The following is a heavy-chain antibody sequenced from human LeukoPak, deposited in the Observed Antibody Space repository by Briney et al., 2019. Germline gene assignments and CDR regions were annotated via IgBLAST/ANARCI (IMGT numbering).Heavy chain of an antibody. Sequence: GGSLRLSCEASGLNFSNYGMSWVRQAPGKGLEWVSAISGSGGSTYYADSVKGRFTISRDNSKNTLYLQMNSLRAEDTAVYYCAKNSEASEYFQHWGQGTLVTVSS. CDR1: GLNFSNYG. CDR2: ISGSGGST. D-gene: IGHD3-10*01. J-gene: IGHJ1*01. CDR3: AKNSEASEYFQH. V-gene: IGHV3-23*01.